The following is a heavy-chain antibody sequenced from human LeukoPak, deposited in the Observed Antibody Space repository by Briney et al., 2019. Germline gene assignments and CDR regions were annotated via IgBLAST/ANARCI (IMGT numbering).Heavy chain of an antibody. CDR3: ARDSTMDY. D-gene: IGHD3-10*01. CDR2: ISYDGSNK. Sequence: GGSLRLSCAASGFTFSSYAMHWVRQAPGKGLEWVAVISYDGSNKYYADSVKGRFTISRDNSKNTLYLQMDSLRAEDTAVYYCARDSTMDYWGQGTLVTVSS. V-gene: IGHV3-30*04. CDR1: GFTFSSYA. J-gene: IGHJ4*02.